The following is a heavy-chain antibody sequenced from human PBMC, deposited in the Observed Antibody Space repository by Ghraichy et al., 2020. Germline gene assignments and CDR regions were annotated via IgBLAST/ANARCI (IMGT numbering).Heavy chain of an antibody. CDR3: ARVYPILAVAGTGYYFDY. Sequence: GGSLRLSCAASGFTFSSYAMHWVRQAPGKGLEWVAVISYDGSNKYYADSVKGRFTISRDNSKNTLYLQMNSLRAEDTAVYYCARVYPILAVAGTGYYFDYWGQGTLVTVSS. CDR1: GFTFSSYA. CDR2: ISYDGSNK. J-gene: IGHJ4*02. D-gene: IGHD6-19*01. V-gene: IGHV3-30-3*01.